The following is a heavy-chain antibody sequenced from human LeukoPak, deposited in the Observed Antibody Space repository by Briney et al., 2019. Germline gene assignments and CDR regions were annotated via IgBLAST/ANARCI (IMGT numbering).Heavy chain of an antibody. D-gene: IGHD6-13*01. CDR1: GFTFSSYG. CDR3: ARGGAASGGLDY. CDR2: IWYDGSNK. Sequence: AGRSLRLSCAASGFTFSSYGMHWVRQAPGKGREWVAVIWYDGSNKYYADSVKVRFTISRDNSKNTLYLQMNSLRAEDTAVYYCARGGAASGGLDYWGQGTLVTVSS. V-gene: IGHV3-33*01. J-gene: IGHJ4*02.